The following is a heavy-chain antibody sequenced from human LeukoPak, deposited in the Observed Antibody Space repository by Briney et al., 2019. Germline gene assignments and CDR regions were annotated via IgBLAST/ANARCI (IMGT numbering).Heavy chain of an antibody. CDR1: GYTFTSYG. CDR3: ATYSSSWYGRSRFDY. J-gene: IGHJ4*02. CDR2: INPNSGGT. D-gene: IGHD6-13*01. Sequence: ASVKVSCKASGYTFTSYGISWVRQAPGQGLEWMGWINPNSGGTNYAQKFQGRVTMTRDTSISTAYMELSRLRSDDTAVYYCATYSSSWYGRSRFDYWGQGTLVTVSS. V-gene: IGHV1-2*02.